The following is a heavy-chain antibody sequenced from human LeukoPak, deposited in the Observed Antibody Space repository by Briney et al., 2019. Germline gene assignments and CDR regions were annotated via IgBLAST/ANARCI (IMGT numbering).Heavy chain of an antibody. D-gene: IGHD6-19*01. V-gene: IGHV3-23*01. J-gene: IGHJ4*02. CDR3: AKDSSGWTTTIFDY. CDR2: ISGSGGST. Sequence: GGSLRLSCAASGFTFSSYAMSRVRQAPGKGLEWVSAISGSGGSTYYADSVKGRFTISRDNSKNTLYLQMNSLRAEDTAVYYCAKDSSGWTTTIFDYWGQGTLVTVSS. CDR1: GFTFSSYA.